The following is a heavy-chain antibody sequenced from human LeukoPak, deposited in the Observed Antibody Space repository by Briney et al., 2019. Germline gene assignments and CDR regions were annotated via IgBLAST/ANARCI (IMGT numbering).Heavy chain of an antibody. CDR2: INPSGGSA. J-gene: IGHJ5*02. CDR1: GYSFTTYY. CDR3: AREIVVVPSAMGFDP. D-gene: IGHD2-2*01. V-gene: IGHV1-46*01. Sequence: ASVKVSCKASGYSFTTYYIHWVRQAPGQGLEWMGVINPSGGSASFAQKFQARLTMTRDTSTSTVYMELSGLRSEDTAVYYCAREIVVVPSAMGFDPWGQGTLVTVSS.